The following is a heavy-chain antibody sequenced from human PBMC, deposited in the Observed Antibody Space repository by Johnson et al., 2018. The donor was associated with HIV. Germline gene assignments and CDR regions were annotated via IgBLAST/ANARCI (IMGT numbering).Heavy chain of an antibody. V-gene: IGHV3-66*02. CDR2: ISSVGSA. D-gene: IGHD3-9*01. Sequence: VQLVESGGGLVQPGGSLRLTCAASGITVSSNYMSWVRQAPGKGLAWVSGISSVGSASCADSVKGRLIIHRDNSKNMLYLQMNSLRPEDTAVYYCARDGRDLVTRGSFDIWGQGTMVTVSS. CDR1: GITVSSNY. J-gene: IGHJ3*02. CDR3: ARDGRDLVTRGSFDI.